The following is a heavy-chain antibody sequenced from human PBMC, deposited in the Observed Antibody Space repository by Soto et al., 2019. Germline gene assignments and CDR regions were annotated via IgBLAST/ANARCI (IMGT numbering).Heavy chain of an antibody. CDR2: INPSGGST. D-gene: IGHD3-3*01. CDR3: ARGPYYDFWSGLLFDY. J-gene: IGHJ4*02. Sequence: ASVKVSCKASGYTFTSYYMHWVLQAPGQGLEWMGIINPSGGSTSYAQKFQGRVTMTRDTSKNQFSLKLSSVTAADTAVYYYARGPYYDFWSGLLFDYWGQGTLVTVSS. V-gene: IGHV1-46*01. CDR1: GYTFTSYY.